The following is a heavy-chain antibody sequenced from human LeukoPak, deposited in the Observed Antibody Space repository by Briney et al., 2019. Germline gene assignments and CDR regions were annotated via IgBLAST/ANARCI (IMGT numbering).Heavy chain of an antibody. CDR1: GFTFSSYW. J-gene: IGHJ4*02. CDR3: ARAPRGATTRYFDY. CDR2: ISSSSSYI. D-gene: IGHD1-26*01. Sequence: GGSLRLSCAASGFTFSSYWMNWVRQAPGKGLEWVSSISSSSSYIYYADSVKGRFTISRDNAKNSLYLQMNSLRAEDTAVYYCARAPRGATTRYFDYWGQGTLVTVSS. V-gene: IGHV3-21*01.